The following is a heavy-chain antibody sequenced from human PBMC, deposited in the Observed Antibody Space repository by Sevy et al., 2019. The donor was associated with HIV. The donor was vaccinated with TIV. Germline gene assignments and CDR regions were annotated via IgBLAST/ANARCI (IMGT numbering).Heavy chain of an antibody. CDR1: GFTFSSYG. Sequence: GGSLRLSCAASGFTFSSYGMHWVRQAPGKGLEWVAVISYDGSNKYYADSGKGRFTISRDNSKNTLYLQMNSLRAEDTAVYYCALWFGELRGGGWFDPWGQGTLVTVSS. D-gene: IGHD3-10*01. CDR3: ALWFGELRGGGWFDP. J-gene: IGHJ5*02. V-gene: IGHV3-30*03. CDR2: ISYDGSNK.